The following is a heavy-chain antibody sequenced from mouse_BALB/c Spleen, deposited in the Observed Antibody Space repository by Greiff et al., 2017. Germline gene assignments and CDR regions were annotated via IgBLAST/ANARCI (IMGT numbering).Heavy chain of an antibody. J-gene: IGHJ2*01. D-gene: IGHD4-1*01. CDR2: IDPSDSYT. Sequence: QVQLQQSGAELVKPGASVKLSCKASGYTFTSYWMHWVKQRPGQGLEWIGEIDPSDSYTNYNQKFKGKATLTVDKSSSTAYMQLSSLTSEDSAVYYCANWDVDYWGQGTTLTVSS. V-gene: IGHV1-69*02. CDR3: ANWDVDY. CDR1: GYTFTSYW.